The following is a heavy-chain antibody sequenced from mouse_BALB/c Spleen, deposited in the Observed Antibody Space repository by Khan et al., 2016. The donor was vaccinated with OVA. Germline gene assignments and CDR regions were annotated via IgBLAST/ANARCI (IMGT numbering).Heavy chain of an antibody. CDR3: ARSLITTWYFDV. CDR2: ISSGSATI. J-gene: IGHJ1*01. V-gene: IGHV5-17*02. D-gene: IGHD2-4*01. Sequence: EVELVESGGGLVQPGGSRKLSCAAAGFTFSNFGMHWVRQAPEKGLEWVAYISSGSATIYYADTVKGRFTISRDNPKNTLFLQMTRLRSEDTAIXYCARSLITTWYFDVWGAGTTVTVSS. CDR1: GFTFSNFG.